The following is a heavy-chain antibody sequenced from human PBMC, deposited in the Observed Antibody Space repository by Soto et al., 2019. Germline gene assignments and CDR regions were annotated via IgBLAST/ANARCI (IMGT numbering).Heavy chain of an antibody. CDR1: GFRFSSYS. Sequence: GSLRLSCADSGFRFSSYSMSWVRQTPGKGLEWVAAITATGDRTYYADSVTGRFTISRDNSKKTHYLQMTSLRAEDTAMYYCATMNGYFEYWGQGTPVTVSS. CDR3: ATMNGYFEY. CDR2: ITATGDRT. V-gene: IGHV3-23*01. D-gene: IGHD3-22*01. J-gene: IGHJ4*02.